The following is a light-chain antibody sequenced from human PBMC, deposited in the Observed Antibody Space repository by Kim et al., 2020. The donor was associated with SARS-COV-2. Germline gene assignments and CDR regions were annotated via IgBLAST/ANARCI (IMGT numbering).Light chain of an antibody. J-gene: IGLJ2*01. CDR1: TMGDAY. V-gene: IGLV3-1*01. Sequence: LSARQTASSACSRGTMGDAYASWYHQKPRQTPVVVIHHDCTRHSGYPGAFSGSDYGDTATLTASRTQEMDESDYHCQAWDVSIGVFGGGTKLTVL. CDR2: HDC. CDR3: QAWDVSIGV.